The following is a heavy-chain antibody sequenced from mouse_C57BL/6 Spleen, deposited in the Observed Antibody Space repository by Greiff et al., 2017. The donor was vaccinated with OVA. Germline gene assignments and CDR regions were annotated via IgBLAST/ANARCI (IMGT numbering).Heavy chain of an antibody. CDR1: GYTFTSYW. CDR3: ARGATGTLDY. Sequence: VQLQESGAELVMPGASVKLSCKASGYTFTSYWMHWVKQRPGQGLEWIGEIDPSDSYTNYNQKFKGKSTLTVDKSSSTAYMQLSSLTSEDSAVYYCARGATGTLDYWGQGTTLTVSS. J-gene: IGHJ2*01. V-gene: IGHV1-69*01. CDR2: IDPSDSYT. D-gene: IGHD4-1*02.